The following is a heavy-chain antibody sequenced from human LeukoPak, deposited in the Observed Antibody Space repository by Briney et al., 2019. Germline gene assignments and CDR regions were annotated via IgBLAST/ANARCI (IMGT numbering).Heavy chain of an antibody. D-gene: IGHD6-13*01. CDR1: GRSFSGYY. CDR3: ARTYSSSWYPN. V-gene: IGHV4-34*01. J-gene: IGHJ4*02. CDR2: INHSGST. Sequence: SETLSLTCAVYGRSFSGYYWSWIRQPPGKGLEWIGEINHSGSTNYNPSLKSRVTISVDTSKNQFSLKLSSVTAADTAVYYCARTYSSSWYPNWGQGTLVTVSS.